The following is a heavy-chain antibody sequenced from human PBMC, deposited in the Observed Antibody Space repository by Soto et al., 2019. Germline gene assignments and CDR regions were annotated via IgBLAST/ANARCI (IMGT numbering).Heavy chain of an antibody. J-gene: IGHJ4*02. CDR3: AKDYREWELFDY. CDR2: ISYDGSNK. Sequence: QVQLVESGGGVVQPGRSLRLSCAASGFTFSSYGMHWVRQAPGKGLEWVAVISYDGSNKYYADSVKGRFTISRDNSKNTLYLQMNSVRAEDTAVYYCAKDYREWELFDYWGQGTLVTVSS. V-gene: IGHV3-30*18. CDR1: GFTFSSYG. D-gene: IGHD1-26*01.